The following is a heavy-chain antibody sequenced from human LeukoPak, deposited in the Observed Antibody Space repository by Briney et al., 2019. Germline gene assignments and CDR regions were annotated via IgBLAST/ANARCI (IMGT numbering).Heavy chain of an antibody. V-gene: IGHV3-48*01. D-gene: IGHD6-19*01. CDR2: ISSSSSTI. CDR1: GFTFSSYS. J-gene: IGHJ6*03. Sequence: GGSLRLSCAASGFTFSSYSMNWVRQAPGKGLEWVSYISSSSSTIYYADSVKGRFTISRDNAKNSLYLQMNSLRAEDTAVYYCARDSSSGWYNYYYYYMDVWGKGTTVTVSS. CDR3: ARDSSSGWYNYYYYYMDV.